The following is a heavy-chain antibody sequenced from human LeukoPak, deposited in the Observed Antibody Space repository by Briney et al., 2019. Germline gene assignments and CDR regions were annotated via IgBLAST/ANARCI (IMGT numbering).Heavy chain of an antibody. V-gene: IGHV3-7*01. D-gene: IGHD6-19*01. CDR3: ARVRQWLVHDAFDI. Sequence: GGSLRLSCAASGFTFSSYWMSWVRQAPGKGLEWVANIKQDGSEKYYVDSVKGRFTISRDNAKNSLYLQMNSLRAEDTAVYYCARVRQWLVHDAFDIWGQGTMVTVSS. CDR2: IKQDGSEK. CDR1: GFTFSSYW. J-gene: IGHJ3*02.